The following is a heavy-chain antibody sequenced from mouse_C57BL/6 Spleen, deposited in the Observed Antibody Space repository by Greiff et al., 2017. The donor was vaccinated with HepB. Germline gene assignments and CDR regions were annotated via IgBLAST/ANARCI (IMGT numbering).Heavy chain of an antibody. V-gene: IGHV5-15*04. CDR2: ISNLAYSI. Sequence: EVKVVESGGGLVQPGGSLKLSCAASGFTFSDYGMAWVRQAPRKGPEWVAFISNLAYSIYYADTVTGRVTISRENAKNTLYLEMSSLRSEDTAMYYCARRASLRDWYFDVWGTGTTVTVSS. CDR3: ARRASLRDWYFDV. J-gene: IGHJ1*03. CDR1: GFTFSDYG. D-gene: IGHD1-2*01.